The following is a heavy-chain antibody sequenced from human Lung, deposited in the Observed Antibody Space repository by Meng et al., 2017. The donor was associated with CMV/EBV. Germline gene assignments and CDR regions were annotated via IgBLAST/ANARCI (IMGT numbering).Heavy chain of an antibody. Sequence: SVKXSCKXSVGTFSSYAISWVRQAPGQGLEWMGGMIPSFGTANYAQKFQGRVTITTDEPTSTAYMQLSSLRSEDTAVYYCARDAGGSSSSEYFDLWGRGTLVTVSS. CDR3: ARDAGGSSSSEYFDL. V-gene: IGHV1-69*05. CDR2: MIPSFGTA. CDR1: VGTFSSYA. J-gene: IGHJ2*01. D-gene: IGHD6-6*01.